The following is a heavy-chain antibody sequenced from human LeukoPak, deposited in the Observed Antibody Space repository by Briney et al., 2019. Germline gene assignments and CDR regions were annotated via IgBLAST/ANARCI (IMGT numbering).Heavy chain of an antibody. Sequence: GGSLRLSRAASGFTFSSYAMSWVRQAPGKGLEWVSAISGSGGSTYYADSVKGRFTISRDNSKNTLYLQMNSLRTEDTAVYYCAKDSCSSTSCYRGSDYWGQGTLVTVSS. J-gene: IGHJ4*02. CDR2: ISGSGGST. CDR1: GFTFSSYA. V-gene: IGHV3-23*01. CDR3: AKDSCSSTSCYRGSDY. D-gene: IGHD2-2*02.